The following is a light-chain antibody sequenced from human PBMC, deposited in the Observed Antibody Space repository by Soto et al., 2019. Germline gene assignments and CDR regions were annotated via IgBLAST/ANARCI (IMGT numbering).Light chain of an antibody. V-gene: IGLV2-14*01. CDR2: DVS. CDR3: SSYTSSSTLLYV. CDR1: SSDVGGYNY. Sequence: QPVLTQPASVSGSPGQSITISCTGTSSDVGGYNYVSWYQQHPGKAPKLMIYDVSNRSSGVSNRFSGSKSGNTASLTISGLQAEDEADYYCSSYTSSSTLLYVFGTGTKLTVL. J-gene: IGLJ1*01.